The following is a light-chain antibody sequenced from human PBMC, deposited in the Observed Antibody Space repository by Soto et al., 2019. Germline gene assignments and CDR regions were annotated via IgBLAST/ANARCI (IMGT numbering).Light chain of an antibody. CDR1: TSDVGAFNF. CDR3: TSYTSTSHYV. V-gene: IGLV2-14*01. CDR2: EVS. Sequence: QSALTQPASVYGSPGQSITISCTGTTSDVGAFNFVFWYQQHPGKAPKLIIYEVSNRPSGVSNRFSGSKSGNTASLTISGLQAEDEADYYCTSYTSTSHYVFGTGTKLTVL. J-gene: IGLJ1*01.